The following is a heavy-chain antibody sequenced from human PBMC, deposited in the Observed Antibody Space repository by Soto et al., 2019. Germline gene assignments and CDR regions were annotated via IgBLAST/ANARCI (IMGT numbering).Heavy chain of an antibody. CDR2: LYYSGST. J-gene: IGHJ4*02. V-gene: IGHV4-39*01. Sequence: PSETLSLTCTVSGGSISSSSYYWGWIRQPPGKGLEWIGNLYYSGSTYYNPSLRSRVTISVDTSKNQFSLNVSSVTAADPAVYYSARQTPTYAYWGQGTLVTVSS. D-gene: IGHD2-8*01. CDR3: ARQTPTYAY. CDR1: GGSISSSSYY.